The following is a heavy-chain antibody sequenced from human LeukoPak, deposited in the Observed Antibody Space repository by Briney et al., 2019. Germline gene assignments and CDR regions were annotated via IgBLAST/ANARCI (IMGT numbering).Heavy chain of an antibody. Sequence: ASVMVSCKASGYTFTSYGISWVRQAPGQGLEWMGWISAYNGNTNYAQKLQGRVTMTTDTSTSTAYMELRSLRSDDTAVYYCARDGPLVRGVTDFDYWGQGTLVTVSS. V-gene: IGHV1-18*01. CDR2: ISAYNGNT. CDR3: ARDGPLVRGVTDFDY. CDR1: GYTFTSYG. J-gene: IGHJ4*02. D-gene: IGHD3-10*01.